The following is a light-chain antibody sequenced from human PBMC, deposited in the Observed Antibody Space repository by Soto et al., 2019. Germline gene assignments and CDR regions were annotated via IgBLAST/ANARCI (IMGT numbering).Light chain of an antibody. CDR3: QQYGSSLFT. CDR1: QSVSSSS. J-gene: IGKJ3*01. CDR2: GAS. Sequence: EIVLTQSPGTLSLSPGERATLSCRASQSVSSSSLAWYQQKPGQAPRLLIYGASSRATGIPDRVSGSGSGTDCPLTISRLEPEDFAVYYWQQYGSSLFTFGPGTKVDIK. V-gene: IGKV3-20*01.